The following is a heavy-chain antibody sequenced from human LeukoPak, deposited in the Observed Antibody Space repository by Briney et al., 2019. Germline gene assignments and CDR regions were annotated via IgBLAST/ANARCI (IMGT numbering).Heavy chain of an antibody. D-gene: IGHD2-15*01. V-gene: IGHV4-39*07. CDR2: IYQSGNA. CDR3: WLERVVADYFDL. J-gene: IGHJ4*02. Sequence: SETLSLTCTVSGVSISSSNSYWGWIRQSPGKGLEWIGSIYQSGNAYYNPSLKSRVNISIDTSKNQFSLKLNSVTAADTAVYYCWLERVVADYFDLWGQGALVTVSS. CDR1: GVSISSSNSY.